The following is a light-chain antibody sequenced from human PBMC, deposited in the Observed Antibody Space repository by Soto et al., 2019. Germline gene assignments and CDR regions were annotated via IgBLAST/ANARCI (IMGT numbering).Light chain of an antibody. J-gene: IGKJ2*01. V-gene: IGKV3-15*01. CDR2: YAS. CDR1: QNLSRN. CDR3: QQYDKWPHT. Sequence: EMVMTQSPATLSASPGERATLSCRASQNLSRNLAWYQQQPGQAPRLLIFYASTRATGIPARFSGSGSGTDFTLTISSLQSEDFAVYYCQQYDKWPHTFGQGTKLEIK.